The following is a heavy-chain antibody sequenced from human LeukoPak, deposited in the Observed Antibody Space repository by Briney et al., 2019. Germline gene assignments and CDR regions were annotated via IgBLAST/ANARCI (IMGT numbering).Heavy chain of an antibody. CDR3: ARVGGVGAYAFGI. J-gene: IGHJ3*02. D-gene: IGHD1-26*01. V-gene: IGHV3-7*01. CDR1: GFTFSSYW. Sequence: GGSLRLSCAASGFTFSSYWMSWVRQAPGKGLEWVANINQDGSEKNYVDSVKGRFTISRDNAKNSLYLQMNSLRAEDTAVYHCARVGGVGAYAFGIWGQGTMVTVSS. CDR2: INQDGSEK.